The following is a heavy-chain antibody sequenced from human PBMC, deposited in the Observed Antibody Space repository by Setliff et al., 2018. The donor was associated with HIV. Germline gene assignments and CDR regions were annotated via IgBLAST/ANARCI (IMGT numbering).Heavy chain of an antibody. V-gene: IGHV4-39*01. D-gene: IGHD4-17*01. CDR3: ARQLSGGDPYFDY. CDR2: IFYTGST. CDR1: GGSISSSSYY. J-gene: IGHJ4*02. Sequence: SETLSLTCTVSGGSISSSSYYWGWIRQPPGKGLEWIGSIFYTGSTYYNPSLKSRVTISVDTSKNQVSLKLSSVTAADTAVYYCARQLSGGDPYFDYWGQGTLVTVSS.